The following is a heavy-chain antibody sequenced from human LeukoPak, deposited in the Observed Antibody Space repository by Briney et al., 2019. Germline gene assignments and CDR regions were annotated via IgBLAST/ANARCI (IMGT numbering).Heavy chain of an antibody. CDR2: IIPIFGTA. V-gene: IGHV1-69*05. J-gene: IGHJ3*02. CDR1: GGSFSSYA. D-gene: IGHD3-22*01. Sequence: ASVKVSCKASGGSFSSYAISWVPQAPGQGLEWMGAIIPIFGTANYAQKFQGRVTITTDESTSTAYMELSSLRSQDTAVYYCARERYYDSSGYLSAFDIWGQGTMVTVSS. CDR3: ARERYYDSSGYLSAFDI.